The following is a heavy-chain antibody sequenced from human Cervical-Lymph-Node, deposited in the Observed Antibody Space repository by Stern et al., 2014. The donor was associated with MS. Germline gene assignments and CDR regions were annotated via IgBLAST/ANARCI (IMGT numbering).Heavy chain of an antibody. V-gene: IGHV1-46*01. J-gene: IGHJ4*02. CDR2: INPSGGST. CDR3: ARTYYDSSGYQGENYFDY. D-gene: IGHD3-22*01. Sequence: VQLVESGAEVKKPGASVKVSCKASGYTFTSYYMHWVRQAPGQGLEWLGIINPSGGSTSYAQKVKGRVTMTRDTSTSTVYMELSSLRSEDTAVYYCARTYYDSSGYQGENYFDYWGQGTLVTVSS. CDR1: GYTFTSYY.